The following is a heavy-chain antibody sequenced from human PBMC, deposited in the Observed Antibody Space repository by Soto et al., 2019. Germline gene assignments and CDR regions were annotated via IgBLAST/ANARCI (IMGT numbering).Heavy chain of an antibody. CDR1: GYSFTRYG. Sequence: EESLTSSCKVSGYSFTRYGIVWVRQMPGEGLEWMGIIYPGDSDTRYSPSFQGQVTISADKSISTAYLQWSSLKASDTAMYYCARRIAVAGTHAFDIWGQGTMVTVSS. V-gene: IGHV5-51*01. J-gene: IGHJ3*02. CDR3: ARRIAVAGTHAFDI. D-gene: IGHD6-19*01. CDR2: IYPGDSDT.